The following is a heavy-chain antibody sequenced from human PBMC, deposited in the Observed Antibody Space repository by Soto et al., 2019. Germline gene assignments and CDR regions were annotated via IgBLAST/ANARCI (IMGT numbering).Heavy chain of an antibody. CDR3: TRPSSGYYHDAFDI. CDR2: IVPVFGTP. D-gene: IGHD3-22*01. Sequence: QVQLMQSGAEVKKPGSSVKVSCKASGGSFPSDTISWVRQAPGQGLEWLGGIVPVFGTPNHAQKFQGRVTISAYGSTNTAYMELTSLRPEDTAVYYCTRPSSGYYHDAFDIWGQGTLVTVSS. J-gene: IGHJ3*02. V-gene: IGHV1-69*01. CDR1: GGSFPSDT.